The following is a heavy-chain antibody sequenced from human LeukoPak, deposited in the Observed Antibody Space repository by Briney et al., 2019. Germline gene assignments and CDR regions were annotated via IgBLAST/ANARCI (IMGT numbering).Heavy chain of an antibody. CDR2: IHSGGTT. J-gene: IGHJ4*02. V-gene: IGHV3-53*01. CDR3: ARDSDSGYGPFAS. CDR1: GFTVSNNY. Sequence: TGGSLRLSCAASGFTVSNNYMSWVRQAPGRGLEWVSVIHSGGTTNYADSVQGRFTISRDNSKTTVYLHMNSLRAEDTAVYYCARDSDSGYGPFASWGQGTLVTVS. D-gene: IGHD5-12*01.